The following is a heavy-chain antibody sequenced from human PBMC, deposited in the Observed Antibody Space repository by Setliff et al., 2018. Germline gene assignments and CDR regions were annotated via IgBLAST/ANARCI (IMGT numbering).Heavy chain of an antibody. CDR1: YYSISSGYY. CDR3: ARDMGQPYYFES. D-gene: IGHD1-1*01. Sequence: PSETLSLTCAVSYYSISSGYYWGWIRQPPGKGLEWIGSMYHSGSTYYSPSLESRVTMSVATSKRQFSLKLGSATAADTAVYYCARDMGQPYYFESWGLGTLVTVSS. V-gene: IGHV4-38-2*02. J-gene: IGHJ4*02. CDR2: MYHSGST.